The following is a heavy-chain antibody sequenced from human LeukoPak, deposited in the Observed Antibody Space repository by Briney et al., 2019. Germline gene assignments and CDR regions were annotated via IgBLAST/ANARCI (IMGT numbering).Heavy chain of an antibody. J-gene: IGHJ3*02. CDR3: AKARFLEWLYSPDAFDI. D-gene: IGHD3-3*01. Sequence: GGSLRLSCAASGFTFSSYAMHWVRQAPGKGLEWVAVISYDGSNKYYADSVKGRFTISRDNSKNTLYLQMNSLRAEDTAVYYCAKARFLEWLYSPDAFDIWGQGTMVTVSS. CDR1: GFTFSSYA. V-gene: IGHV3-30-3*01. CDR2: ISYDGSNK.